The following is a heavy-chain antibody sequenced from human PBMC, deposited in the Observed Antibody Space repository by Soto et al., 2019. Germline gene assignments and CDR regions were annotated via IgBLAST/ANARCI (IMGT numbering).Heavy chain of an antibody. CDR1: GYTFTSYA. CDR2: INAGYGNT. CDR3: ARDHRLRYFDWLLYAFDY. J-gene: IGHJ4*02. D-gene: IGHD3-9*01. Sequence: QVQLVQSGAEVKKPGASVKVSCKASGYTFTSYAMHWVRQAPGQRLKWMGWINAGYGNTKYSQKFQGRVTITRDTSASTAYMELSSLRSEDTAVYYCARDHRLRYFDWLLYAFDYWGQGTLVTVSS. V-gene: IGHV1-3*01.